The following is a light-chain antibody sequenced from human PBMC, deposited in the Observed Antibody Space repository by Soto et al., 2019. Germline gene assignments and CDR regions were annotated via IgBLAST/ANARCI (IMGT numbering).Light chain of an antibody. CDR3: QQYDKYWT. CDR1: QSISSW. J-gene: IGKJ1*01. V-gene: IGKV1-5*01. Sequence: DIQMTQSPSTLSATAGDRVTITCRASQSISSWLAWYQHKPGKAPKLLIYDASNLDSGVPSRFSGSESGTEFTLTITSLQADDFATYYCQQYDKYWTFGQGTKVDIK. CDR2: DAS.